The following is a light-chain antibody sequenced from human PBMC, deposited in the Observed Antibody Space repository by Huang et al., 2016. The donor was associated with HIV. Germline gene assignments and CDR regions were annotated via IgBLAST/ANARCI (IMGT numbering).Light chain of an antibody. CDR3: MQGTHWPPS. CDR2: KVS. V-gene: IGKV2-30*01. Sequence: DVMMTQSPLSLPVTLGQPASISCRSNQSLVYSDGHTYLNLFQQRPGQSPRRLIYKVSSRDSGVPDRFSGSGSGTDFTLTISRMEAEDVGIYYCMQGTHWPPSSGQGTKLEIK. J-gene: IGKJ2*03. CDR1: QSLVYSDGHTY.